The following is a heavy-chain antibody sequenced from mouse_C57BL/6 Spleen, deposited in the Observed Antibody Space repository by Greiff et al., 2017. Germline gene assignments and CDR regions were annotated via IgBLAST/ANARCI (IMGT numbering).Heavy chain of an antibody. CDR1: GYTFTGYW. CDR3: ARSIYYYGSSWFAY. J-gene: IGHJ3*01. V-gene: IGHV1-9*01. Sequence: QVQLKESGAELMKPGASVKLSCKATGYTFTGYWIEWVKQRPGHGLEWIGEILPGSGSTNYNEKFKGKATLTADTSSNTAYMQLSSLTTEDSAIYYCARSIYYYGSSWFAYWGQGTLVTVSA. D-gene: IGHD1-1*01. CDR2: ILPGSGST.